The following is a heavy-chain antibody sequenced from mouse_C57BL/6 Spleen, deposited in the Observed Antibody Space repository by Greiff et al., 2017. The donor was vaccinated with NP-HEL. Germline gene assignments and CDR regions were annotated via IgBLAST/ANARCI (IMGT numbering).Heavy chain of an antibody. CDR1: GYAFSSSW. D-gene: IGHD4-1*01. V-gene: IGHV1-82*01. CDR3: ARKTGNFDY. J-gene: IGHJ2*01. Sequence: QVTLKVSGPELVKPGASVKISCKASGYAFSSSWMNWVKQRPGKGLEWIGRIYPGDGDTNYNGKFKGKATLTADKSSSTAYMQLSSLTSEDSAVYFCARKTGNFDYWGQGTTLTVSS. CDR2: IYPGDGDT.